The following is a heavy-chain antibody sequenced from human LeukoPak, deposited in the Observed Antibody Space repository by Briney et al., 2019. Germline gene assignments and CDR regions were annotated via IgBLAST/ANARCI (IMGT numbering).Heavy chain of an antibody. CDR2: MNPNSGNT. Sequence: GASVKVSCKASGYTFTSYDINWVRQATGQGLEWMGWMNPNSGNTGYAQKFQGRVTITRNTSISTAYMELSSLTYEDTAVYYCAMGWGTGEIFYYYMDVWGKGTTVTISS. J-gene: IGHJ6*03. CDR1: GYTFTSYD. D-gene: IGHD2-8*02. V-gene: IGHV1-8*03. CDR3: AMGWGTGEIFYYYMDV.